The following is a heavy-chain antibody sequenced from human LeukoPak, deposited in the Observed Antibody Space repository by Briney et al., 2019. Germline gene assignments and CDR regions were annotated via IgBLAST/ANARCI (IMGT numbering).Heavy chain of an antibody. D-gene: IGHD1-26*01. J-gene: IGHJ4*02. CDR1: GYTVTELS. V-gene: IGHV1-24*01. CDR3: ARSDWELLTGDFDY. Sequence: ASVKVSCKVSGYTVTELSMHWVRQAPGKGLEWMGGFDPEHGEIIYAQKFQGRVTMTTDTSTSTAYMELRSLRSDDTAVYYCARSDWELLTGDFDYWGQGTLVTVSS. CDR2: FDPEHGEI.